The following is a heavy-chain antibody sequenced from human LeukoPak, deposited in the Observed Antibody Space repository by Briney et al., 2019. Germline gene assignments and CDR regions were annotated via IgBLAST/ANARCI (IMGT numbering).Heavy chain of an antibody. Sequence: ASVKVSCKVSGYTLTEVSMHWVRQAPGQGLEWMGIINPSGGSTSYAQKFQGRVTMTRDTSTSTVYMELSSLRSEDTAVYYCARVVDSSWDFDYWGQGTLVTVSS. CDR1: GYTLTEVS. CDR2: INPSGGST. V-gene: IGHV1-46*01. J-gene: IGHJ4*02. D-gene: IGHD6-13*01. CDR3: ARVVDSSWDFDY.